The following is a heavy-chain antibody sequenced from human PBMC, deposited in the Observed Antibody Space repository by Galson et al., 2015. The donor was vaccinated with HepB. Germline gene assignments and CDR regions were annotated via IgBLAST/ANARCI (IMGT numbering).Heavy chain of an antibody. CDR1: GFTFSSYG. J-gene: IGHJ6*02. Sequence: SLRLSCAASGFTFSSYGLHWVRQAPGKGLEWVAVIWYDGSNKYYADSVKGRFTISRDNSKNTLYLQMNSLRAEDTAVYYCAKDEQQLGYGMDVWGQETTVTVSS. D-gene: IGHD6-13*01. CDR2: IWYDGSNK. CDR3: AKDEQQLGYGMDV. V-gene: IGHV3-33*06.